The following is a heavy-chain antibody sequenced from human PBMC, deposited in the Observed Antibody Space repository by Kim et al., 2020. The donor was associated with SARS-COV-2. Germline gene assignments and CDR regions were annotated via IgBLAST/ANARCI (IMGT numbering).Heavy chain of an antibody. Sequence: NYAQKLQGRVTMTTDTSTSTAYMELRSLRSDDTAVYYCARDSSGYEFDYWGQGTLVTVSS. J-gene: IGHJ4*02. V-gene: IGHV1-18*01. CDR3: ARDSSGYEFDY. D-gene: IGHD3-22*01.